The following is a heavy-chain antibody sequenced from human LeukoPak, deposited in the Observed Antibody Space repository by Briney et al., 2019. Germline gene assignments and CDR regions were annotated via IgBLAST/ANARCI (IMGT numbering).Heavy chain of an antibody. J-gene: IGHJ4*02. Sequence: SETLSLTCAVSGGSISSSYYWGWIRQPPGKGLEWIGSIYYSGSTYYNPSLKSRVTISVDTSKNQFSLKLSSVTAADTAVYYCARDVLTGFDYWGQGTLVTVSS. CDR1: GGSISSSYY. V-gene: IGHV4-39*07. CDR3: ARDVLTGFDY. CDR2: IYYSGST.